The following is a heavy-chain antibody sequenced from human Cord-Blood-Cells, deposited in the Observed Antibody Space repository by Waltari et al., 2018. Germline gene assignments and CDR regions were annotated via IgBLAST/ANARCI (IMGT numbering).Heavy chain of an antibody. Sequence: QVQLVQSGAEVKKPGASVKVSCKASGYTFTGSYMHWGRQATGQGLGWVCVRNPNGGGATWSHKVQGGVTMARDTSISTAYMGLSRLGSDDTAVYYCARGVDIAARSRAYWYFDLWGRGTLVTVSS. CDR2: RNPNGGGA. D-gene: IGHD6-6*01. CDR3: ARGVDIAARSRAYWYFDL. V-gene: IGHV1-2*07. J-gene: IGHJ2*01. CDR1: GYTFTGSY.